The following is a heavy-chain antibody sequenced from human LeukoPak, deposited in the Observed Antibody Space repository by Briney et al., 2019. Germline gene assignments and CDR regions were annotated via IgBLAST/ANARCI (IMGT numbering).Heavy chain of an antibody. D-gene: IGHD5-18*01. Sequence: EGSLRLSCAASGFTFSSYSMNWVRQAPGKGLEWVSYISSSSSTIYYADSVKGRFTISRDNAKNSLYLQMNSLRAEDTAVYYCARDSALDTAMDTFDYWGQGTLVTVSS. CDR1: GFTFSSYS. V-gene: IGHV3-48*01. CDR2: ISSSSSTI. J-gene: IGHJ4*02. CDR3: ARDSALDTAMDTFDY.